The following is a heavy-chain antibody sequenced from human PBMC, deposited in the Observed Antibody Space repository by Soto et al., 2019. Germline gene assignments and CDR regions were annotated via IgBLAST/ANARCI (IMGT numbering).Heavy chain of an antibody. CDR3: ARAHDSSGSYMCSIGY. CDR2: ISYDVSNK. D-gene: IGHD3-22*01. CDR1: GFTFSSYA. V-gene: IGHV3-30-3*01. Sequence: QVQLVESGGGVVQPGRSLRLSCAASGFTFSSYAMHWVRQTPGKGLEWVAVISYDVSNKYYADSVKGRFTISRDNSKNTLKLQMNSLRAEDTAVYCCARAHDSSGSYMCSIGYWGQGTLVTVSS. J-gene: IGHJ4*02.